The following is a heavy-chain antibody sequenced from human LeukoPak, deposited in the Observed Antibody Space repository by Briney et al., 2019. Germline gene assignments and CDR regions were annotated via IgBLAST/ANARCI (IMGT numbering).Heavy chain of an antibody. J-gene: IGHJ4*02. CDR3: ARDLSFDWFPYYFDY. V-gene: IGHV4-39*07. CDR1: SGSVSNSHYY. CDR2: IFYSGNT. Sequence: PSETLSLTCTVSSGSVSNSHYYWAWVRQPPGKGLEWLGSIFYSGNTYYNPSLKSPVTISIDTSKNQFSLEVSSVTAADTAIYYCARDLSFDWFPYYFDYWGQGILVTVSS. D-gene: IGHD3-9*01.